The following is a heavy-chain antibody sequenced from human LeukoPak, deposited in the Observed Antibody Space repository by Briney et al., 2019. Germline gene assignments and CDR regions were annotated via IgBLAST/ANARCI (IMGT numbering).Heavy chain of an antibody. V-gene: IGHV3-33*01. J-gene: IGHJ4*02. CDR1: GFTFSSYG. CDR2: IWYDGSNK. D-gene: IGHD3-22*01. CDR3: ARDGAKGMIVVALDY. Sequence: PGGSLRLSCAASGFTFSSYGMHWVRQAPGKGLEWVAVIWYDGSNKYYADSVKGRFTISRDNSKNTLYLQMNSLRAEDTAVYYWARDGAKGMIVVALDYWGQGTLVTVSS.